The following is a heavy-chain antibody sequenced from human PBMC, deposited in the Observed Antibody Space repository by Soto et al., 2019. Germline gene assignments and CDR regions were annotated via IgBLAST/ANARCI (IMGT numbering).Heavy chain of an antibody. CDR3: ARAGHYYDSSGYAN. CDR1: GYTFATSG. D-gene: IGHD3-22*01. V-gene: IGHV1-18*01. CDR2: ISAYNGNT. J-gene: IGHJ4*02. Sequence: QVKLVQSGTEVKKLGASMKVSCKASGYTFATSGISWVRQAPGQGLEWMGWISAYNGNTNYEQKLQDRVTMTTDTSTSTAYLELRSLRSDDTAVYYCARAGHYYDSSGYANWGQGTLVTVSS.